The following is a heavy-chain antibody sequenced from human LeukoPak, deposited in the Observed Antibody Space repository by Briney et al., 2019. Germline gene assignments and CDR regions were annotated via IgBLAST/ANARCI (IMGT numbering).Heavy chain of an antibody. CDR3: ARPYCSGGSCYSRVWWFDP. Sequence: GESLKISCKGSGYSFTSYWIGWVRQMPGKGLEWMGIIYPGDSDTRYSPSFQGQVTISADKSISTAYLQWSSLKASDTAMYYCARPYCSGGSCYSRVWWFDPWGQGTLVTVS. J-gene: IGHJ5*02. CDR1: GYSFTSYW. D-gene: IGHD2-15*01. CDR2: IYPGDSDT. V-gene: IGHV5-51*01.